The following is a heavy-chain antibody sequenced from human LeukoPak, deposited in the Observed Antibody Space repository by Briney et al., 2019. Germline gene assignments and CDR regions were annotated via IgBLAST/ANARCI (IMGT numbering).Heavy chain of an antibody. D-gene: IGHD3-9*01. CDR2: INSSGGST. Sequence: ASVKVSCKASGYTFTSYYTHWVRQAPGQGLEWMGIINSSGGSTSYAQKFQGRVTMTRDTSTSTVYMELSSLRSEDTAVYYCARGRLRYFDWLLPNFDYWGQGTLVTVSS. J-gene: IGHJ4*02. CDR3: ARGRLRYFDWLLPNFDY. CDR1: GYTFTSYY. V-gene: IGHV1-46*01.